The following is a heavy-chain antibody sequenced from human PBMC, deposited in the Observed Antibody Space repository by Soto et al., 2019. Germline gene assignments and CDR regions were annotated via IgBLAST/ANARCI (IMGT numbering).Heavy chain of an antibody. D-gene: IGHD1-26*01. Sequence: GGSLRLSCVGSGVDFRGSYMNWIRQAPGKGLEWISYISDTGRTIHYDDPVKGRFVISRDNSKDSLYLQMNDLRADDTAVYYFAGFKEGNIVGLRCLDPWGQGTRVTVSS. J-gene: IGHJ5*02. V-gene: IGHV3-11*01. CDR2: ISDTGRTI. CDR3: AGFKEGNIVGLRCLDP. CDR1: GVDFRGSY.